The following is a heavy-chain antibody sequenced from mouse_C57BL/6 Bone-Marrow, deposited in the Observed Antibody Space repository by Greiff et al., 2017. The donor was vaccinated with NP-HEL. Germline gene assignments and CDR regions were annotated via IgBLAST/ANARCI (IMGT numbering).Heavy chain of an antibody. CDR1: GYTFTSYG. D-gene: IGHD1-1*01. Sequence: VKLMESGAELARPGASVKLSCKASGYTFTSYGISWVKQRTGQGLEWIGAIYPRSGNTYYNEKFKGKATLTADKSSSTAYMELRSLTSEDSAVYFCAREYYYGSSYNYWGQGTTLTVSS. J-gene: IGHJ2*01. CDR3: AREYYYGSSYNY. V-gene: IGHV1-81*01. CDR2: IYPRSGNT.